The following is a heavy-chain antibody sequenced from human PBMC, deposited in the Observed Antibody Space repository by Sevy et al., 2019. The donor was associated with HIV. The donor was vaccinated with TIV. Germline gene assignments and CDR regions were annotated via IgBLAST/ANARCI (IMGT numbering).Heavy chain of an antibody. V-gene: IGHV3-49*03. Sequence: GGSLRLSCSASGFSFDNYVMNWFRQAPGKGLEWVGFIRSKLYGGTTEYAASVKGRFTISRDDSKSIAYLQMNSLKTEDSGVYYCSRDRYGSQSYAADHLGQGTLVTVSS. CDR2: IRSKLYGGTT. J-gene: IGHJ5*02. CDR1: GFSFDNYV. D-gene: IGHD3-10*01. CDR3: SRDRYGSQSYAADH.